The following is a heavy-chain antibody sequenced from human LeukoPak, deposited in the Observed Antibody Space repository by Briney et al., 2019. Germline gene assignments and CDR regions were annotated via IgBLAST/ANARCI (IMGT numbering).Heavy chain of an antibody. Sequence: ASVKVSCKAPGYTFASYGISWVRQAPGQGLEWMGWISAYNGNTNYAQKLQGRVTMTTDTSTSTAYMELRSLRSDDTAVDYCSRARSGDYVWGSYRYNQYFDYWGQGTLVTVSS. J-gene: IGHJ4*02. V-gene: IGHV1-18*01. CDR1: GYTFASYG. CDR2: ISAYNGNT. CDR3: SRARSGDYVWGSYRYNQYFDY. D-gene: IGHD3-16*02.